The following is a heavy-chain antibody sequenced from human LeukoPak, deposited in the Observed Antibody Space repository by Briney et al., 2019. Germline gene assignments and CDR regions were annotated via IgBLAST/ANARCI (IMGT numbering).Heavy chain of an antibody. CDR2: INPNSGNT. CDR1: GYTFTRYA. Sequence: ASVKVSCKASGYTFTRYAINWVRQATGQGLEWMGWINPNSGNTGYAQKFQGRVTMTRNNSISPAYMELSSLRSEDTAVYYCARITGYSSLFDPWGQATLVTVSS. J-gene: IGHJ5*02. CDR3: ARITGYSSLFDP. D-gene: IGHD6-19*01. V-gene: IGHV1-8*01.